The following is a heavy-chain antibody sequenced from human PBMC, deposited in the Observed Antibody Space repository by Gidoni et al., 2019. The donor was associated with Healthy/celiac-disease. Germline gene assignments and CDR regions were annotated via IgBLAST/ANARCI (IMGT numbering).Heavy chain of an antibody. D-gene: IGHD3-3*01. CDR2: ISSYNGNT. CDR3: ARVGPVLRFLEWFPGYNWFDP. V-gene: IGHV1-18*01. Sequence: QVQLVQSGAEEKKPGASVKVSCKASGYTFTSYGILWLRQAPGQGLEWMGWISSYNGNTNDAQKLQGRVTMTTDTSTSTAYMELRSLRSDDTAVYYWARVGPVLRFLEWFPGYNWFDPWGQGTLVTVSS. CDR1: GYTFTSYG. J-gene: IGHJ5*02.